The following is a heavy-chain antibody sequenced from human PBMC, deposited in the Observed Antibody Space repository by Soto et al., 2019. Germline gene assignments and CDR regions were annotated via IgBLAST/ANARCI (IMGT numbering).Heavy chain of an antibody. Sequence: PGGSLKISCKGSGYSFSDYWIGWVRQMPGKSLEFMGTIDAGDSATRYSPSFEGQVTMSVDKSISTAYLHWTSLKASDTAIYYCARQHPLDSSAWYNWGQGTLVTVSS. CDR3: ARQHPLDSSAWYN. CDR1: GYSFSDYW. J-gene: IGHJ4*02. D-gene: IGHD6-19*01. V-gene: IGHV5-51*01. CDR2: IDAGDSAT.